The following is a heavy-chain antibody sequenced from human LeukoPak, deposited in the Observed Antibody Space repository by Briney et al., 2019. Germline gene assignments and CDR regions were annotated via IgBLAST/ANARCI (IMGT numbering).Heavy chain of an antibody. V-gene: IGHV3-74*01. Sequence: GGSLRLSCAASAFTIDASPMQWIRQDPGKGLMWVSRINSDGSSTSYADSVKGRFTISRDNAKNTLYLQMNSLRAEDTAVYYCARDYSSGWYIFNARFDPWGQGTLVTVSS. CDR2: INSDGSST. J-gene: IGHJ5*02. CDR1: AFTIDASP. D-gene: IGHD6-19*01. CDR3: ARDYSSGWYIFNARFDP.